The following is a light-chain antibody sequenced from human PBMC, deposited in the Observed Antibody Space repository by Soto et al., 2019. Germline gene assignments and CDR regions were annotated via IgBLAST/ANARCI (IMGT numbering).Light chain of an antibody. CDR1: NSDGCGYNY. V-gene: IGLV2-14*03. Sequence: SVLTPPPSLSGAPGQSITISFPGTNSDGCGYNYVSWYQHHPGKAPKLIIYDVTNRPSGVSNPFSGSKSGNTASLTISGLQPEDEADYYCSSYTTSNTRQIVFGTGTKVTVL. J-gene: IGLJ1*01. CDR2: DVT. CDR3: SSYTTSNTRQIV.